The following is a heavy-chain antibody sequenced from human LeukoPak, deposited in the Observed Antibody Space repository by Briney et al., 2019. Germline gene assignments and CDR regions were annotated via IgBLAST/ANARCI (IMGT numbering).Heavy chain of an antibody. CDR1: GGTFSSYA. J-gene: IGHJ3*02. Sequence: ASVKVSCKASGGTFSSYAISWVRQAPGQGLEWMRGIIPIFGTANYAQKFQGRVTITTDESTSTAYMELSSLRSEDTAVYYCARARGPGYCSSTSCYTGNDAFDIWGQGTMVTVSS. V-gene: IGHV1-69*05. CDR3: ARARGPGYCSSTSCYTGNDAFDI. CDR2: IIPIFGTA. D-gene: IGHD2-2*02.